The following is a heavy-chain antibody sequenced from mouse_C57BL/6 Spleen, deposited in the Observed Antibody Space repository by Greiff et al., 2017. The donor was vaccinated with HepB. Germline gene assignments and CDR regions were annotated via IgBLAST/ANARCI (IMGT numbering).Heavy chain of an antibody. J-gene: IGHJ3*01. Sequence: EVQLQESGPGLVKPSQSLSLTCSVTGYSITSGYYWNWIRQFPGNKLEWMGYISYDGSNNYNPSLKNRISITRDTFKNQFFLKLNSVTTEDTATYYCAREGADDGYYFAYWGQGTLVTVSA. CDR3: AREGADDGYYFAY. V-gene: IGHV3-6*01. D-gene: IGHD2-3*01. CDR2: ISYDGSN. CDR1: GYSITSGYY.